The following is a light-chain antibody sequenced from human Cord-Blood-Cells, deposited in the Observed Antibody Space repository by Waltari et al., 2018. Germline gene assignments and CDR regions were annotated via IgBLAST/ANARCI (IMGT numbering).Light chain of an antibody. CDR1: SSNIGSNT. CDR2: SNN. J-gene: IGLJ3*02. Sequence: QSVLTQPPSASGTPGQRVTISCSGSSSNIGSNTVNWYQQLPGTAPKLRIYSNNQRPSGVPDRFSCFKSGTSASLAISGVQAEDEADYYCAAWDDSLNGPVFGGGTKLTVL. V-gene: IGLV1-44*01. CDR3: AAWDDSLNGPV.